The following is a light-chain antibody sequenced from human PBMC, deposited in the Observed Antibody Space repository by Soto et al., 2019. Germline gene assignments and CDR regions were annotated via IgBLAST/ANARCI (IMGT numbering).Light chain of an antibody. CDR1: QSVSSSY. CDR3: QHRSIWPVS. CDR2: DAS. V-gene: IGKV3-11*01. Sequence: EIVSTQSPGTLSLSTGERDTLHCRASQSVSSSYLAWYQQKPGQAPRLLIFDASNRATGIPARFSGSGSGTDFTLTISSLEPEDFAVYYCQHRSIWPVSFGQGTRLEIK. J-gene: IGKJ5*01.